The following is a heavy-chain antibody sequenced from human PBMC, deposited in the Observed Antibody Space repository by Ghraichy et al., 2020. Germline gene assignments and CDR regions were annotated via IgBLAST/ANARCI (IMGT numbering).Heavy chain of an antibody. D-gene: IGHD3-10*01. CDR1: GFSLSDFY. Sequence: GALRLSCAASGFSLSDFYMSWIRQAPGKGLEWVSYSSSSGSHTNYADSVKGRFTISRDNAKNSLYLQMNSLRAEDTAVYYCARGSGVSRFYYFYGMDVWGQGTTVTVSS. V-gene: IGHV3-11*06. CDR2: SSSSGSHT. J-gene: IGHJ6*02. CDR3: ARGSGVSRFYYFYGMDV.